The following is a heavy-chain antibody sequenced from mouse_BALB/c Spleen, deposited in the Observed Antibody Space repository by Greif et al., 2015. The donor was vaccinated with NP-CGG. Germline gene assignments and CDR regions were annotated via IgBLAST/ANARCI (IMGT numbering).Heavy chain of an antibody. V-gene: IGHV1-7*01. CDR1: GYTFTSYW. CDR3: ARRSNWDFDY. D-gene: IGHD4-1*01. Sequence: VQLQQSGAELAKPGASVKMSCKASGYTFTSYWMHWVKQRPGQGLEWIGYINPSTGYTEYNQKFKDKATLTADKSSSTAYMQLSSLTSEDSAVYYCARRSNWDFDYWGQGTTLTVSS. CDR2: INPSTGYT. J-gene: IGHJ2*01.